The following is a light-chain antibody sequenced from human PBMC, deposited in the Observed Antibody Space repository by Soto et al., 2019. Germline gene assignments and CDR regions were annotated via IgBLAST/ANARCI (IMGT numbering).Light chain of an antibody. Sequence: DIQMTQSPSTLSASVGDRVTITCRASQSISSWLAWYQQKPGKAPKLLIYDASSLESGVPSRFSGSGSGTEFTLTICSLQPDDFATYYCQQYNSLGTFGQGTKVDIK. CDR1: QSISSW. CDR2: DAS. J-gene: IGKJ1*01. V-gene: IGKV1-5*01. CDR3: QQYNSLGT.